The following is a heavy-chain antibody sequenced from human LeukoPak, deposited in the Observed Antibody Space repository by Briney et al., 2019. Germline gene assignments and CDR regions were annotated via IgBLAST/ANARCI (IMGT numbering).Heavy chain of an antibody. J-gene: IGHJ3*02. V-gene: IGHV3-53*01. D-gene: IGHD6-13*01. Sequence: GGSLRLSCAASGFIVSSNYMSWGRQAPGKGLEWVSVIYSGGSIYYADSVKGRFTISRDNSKNTLYLQMNSLRAEDTAVYYCARELLSSSWVHYDAFDIWGQGTMVTVSS. CDR2: IYSGGSI. CDR3: ARELLSSSWVHYDAFDI. CDR1: GFIVSSNY.